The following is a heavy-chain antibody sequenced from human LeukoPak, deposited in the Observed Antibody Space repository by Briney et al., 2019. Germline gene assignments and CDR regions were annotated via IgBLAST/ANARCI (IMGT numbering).Heavy chain of an antibody. CDR3: ASTYSSSSFITYYYGMYV. CDR1: GYTFTSYY. CDR2: INPSGGST. D-gene: IGHD6-6*01. Sequence: GASVKVSCKASGYTFTSYYMHWVRQAPGQGLEWMGIINPSGGSTSYAQKFQGRVTITADESTSTAYMELSSLRSEDTAVYYCASTYSSSSFITYYYGMYVWGQGTTVTASS. J-gene: IGHJ6*02. V-gene: IGHV1-46*01.